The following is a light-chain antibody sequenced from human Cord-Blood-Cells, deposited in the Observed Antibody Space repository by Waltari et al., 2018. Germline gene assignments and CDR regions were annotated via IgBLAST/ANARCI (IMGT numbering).Light chain of an antibody. Sequence: DIQMTQSPSTLSASVGDRVIITCRASQSISSWLSWYQQKPGKAPKLLIYKASSLESGVPSRFSGSGSGTEFTLTISSLQPDDFATYYCQQYNSYSPLTFGGGTKVEIK. CDR1: QSISSW. V-gene: IGKV1-5*03. CDR2: KAS. J-gene: IGKJ4*01. CDR3: QQYNSYSPLT.